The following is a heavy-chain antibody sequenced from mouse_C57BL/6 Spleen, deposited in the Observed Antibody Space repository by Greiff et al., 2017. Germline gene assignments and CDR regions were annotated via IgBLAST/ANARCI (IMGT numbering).Heavy chain of an antibody. Sequence: EVQLVESGPGLVKPSQSLSLTCSVTGYSITSGYYWNWIRQFPGNKLEWMGYISYDGSNNYNPSLKNRISITRGTSKNQFFLKLNSVTTEDTATYYCARARDYYGLDYWGQGTTLTVSS. J-gene: IGHJ2*01. D-gene: IGHD1-2*01. CDR1: GYSITSGYY. CDR2: ISYDGSN. V-gene: IGHV3-6*01. CDR3: ARARDYYGLDY.